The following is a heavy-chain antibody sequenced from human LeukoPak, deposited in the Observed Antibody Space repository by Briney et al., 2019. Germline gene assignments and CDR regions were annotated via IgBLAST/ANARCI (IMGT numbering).Heavy chain of an antibody. CDR1: GFTFETYS. CDR3: VRDSEGYHSYYFDL. CDR2: MSDSGTLL. Sequence: PGGSLSLSCAASGFTFETYSMNWVRQAPGKGLGWVSSMSDSGTLLYYADSVKGRFTISRDNAKNSLHLQMNSLRADDTAIYYCVRDSEGYHSYYFDLWGQGTLVTVSS. D-gene: IGHD1-1*01. V-gene: IGHV3-21*06. J-gene: IGHJ4*02.